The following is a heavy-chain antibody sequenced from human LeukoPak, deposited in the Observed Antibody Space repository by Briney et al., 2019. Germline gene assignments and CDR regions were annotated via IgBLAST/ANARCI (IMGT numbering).Heavy chain of an antibody. CDR2: IKQDGSEK. CDR3: TREAAAGIDY. J-gene: IGHJ4*02. D-gene: IGHD6-13*01. Sequence: GGSLRLSCAASGFTFSTYWMSWVRQAPGKGLEWVANIKQDGSEKYYLDSVKGRSTISKDNAKNSLYLQMNSLRAEDTAVYFCTREAAAGIDYWGQGTLVTVSS. V-gene: IGHV3-7*01. CDR1: GFTFSTYW.